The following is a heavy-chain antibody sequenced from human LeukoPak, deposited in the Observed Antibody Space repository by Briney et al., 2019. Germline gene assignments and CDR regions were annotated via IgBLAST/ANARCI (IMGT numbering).Heavy chain of an antibody. D-gene: IGHD3-10*01. Sequence: SETLSLTCTVPGGSISRYYWSWIRQPAGKGLEWIGHIYTSGSTNYNPSLKSRVTMSVDTYKNQFSLKLSSVTAADTAVYYCARDWSAYGSGKNNWFDPWGQGTLVTVSS. CDR1: GGSISRYY. CDR3: ARDWSAYGSGKNNWFDP. CDR2: IYTSGST. V-gene: IGHV4-4*07. J-gene: IGHJ5*02.